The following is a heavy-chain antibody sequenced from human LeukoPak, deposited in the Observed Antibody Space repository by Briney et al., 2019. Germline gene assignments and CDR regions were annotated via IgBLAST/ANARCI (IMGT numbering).Heavy chain of an antibody. CDR3: ARGASSSGWSFDY. D-gene: IGHD6-19*01. V-gene: IGHV3-21*01. Sequence: GGSLRLSCAASGFTFSSYSMNRVRQAPGKGLEWVSSISSSSSYIYYADSVKGRFTISRDNAKNSLYLQMNSLRAEDTAVYYCARGASSSGWSFDYWGQGTLVTVSS. CDR1: GFTFSSYS. J-gene: IGHJ4*02. CDR2: ISSSSSYI.